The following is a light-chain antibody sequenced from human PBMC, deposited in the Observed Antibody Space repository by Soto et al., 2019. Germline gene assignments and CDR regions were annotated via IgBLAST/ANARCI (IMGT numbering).Light chain of an antibody. J-gene: IGKJ2*01. Sequence: EIVLTQSPATLSVSPGESATLSCRASQSVSRHLAWYQQKPGQAPRVLIYNASTRATGIPATFSGSGSEREFTLTISSPQSEDFAVYYCMQYSDWPTRYTFGQGTKLEIK. V-gene: IGKV3-15*01. CDR2: NAS. CDR3: MQYSDWPTRYT. CDR1: QSVSRH.